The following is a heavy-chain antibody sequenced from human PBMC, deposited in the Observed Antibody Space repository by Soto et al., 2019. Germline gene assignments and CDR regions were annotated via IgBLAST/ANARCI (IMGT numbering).Heavy chain of an antibody. D-gene: IGHD3-10*01. V-gene: IGHV3-23*01. CDR1: GFTFNSYA. CDR2: VSAGGDMT. Sequence: VQVLESGGDLVQPGGSLRLSCAASGFTFNSYAMSWVRQAPGKGLEWVSSVSAGGDMTYYSDSVKGRFPISRDNSNNALFLQMNSLRIEDTALYYCARGDRGGSGSPASYYYSGLDVWGQGTTVTVS. CDR3: ARGDRGGSGSPASYYYSGLDV. J-gene: IGHJ6*02.